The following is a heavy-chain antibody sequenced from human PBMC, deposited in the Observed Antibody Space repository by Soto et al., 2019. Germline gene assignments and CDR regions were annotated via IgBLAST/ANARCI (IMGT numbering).Heavy chain of an antibody. D-gene: IGHD7-27*01. J-gene: IGHJ4*02. Sequence: GGSLRLSCAASGFTFDDYAMHWVRQAPGKGLGWVSGISWNSGSIGYADSVKGRFTISRDNAKNSLYLQMNSLRAEDTALYYCAKDLKLGIFWAQGTLVTVS. V-gene: IGHV3-9*01. CDR3: AKDLKLGIF. CDR1: GFTFDDYA. CDR2: ISWNSGSI.